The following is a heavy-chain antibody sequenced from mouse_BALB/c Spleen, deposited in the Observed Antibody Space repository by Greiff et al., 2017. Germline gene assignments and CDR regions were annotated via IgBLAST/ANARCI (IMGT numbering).Heavy chain of an antibody. CDR1: GYAFSSYW. Sequence: QVQLQQSGAELVRPGSSVKISCKASGYAFSSYWMNWVKQRPGQGLEWIGQIYPGDGDTNYNGKFKGKATLTADKSSSTAYMQLSSLTSEDSAVYFCARSDYGNYNAYWGQGTLVTVSA. CDR2: IYPGDGDT. CDR3: ARSDYGNYNAY. D-gene: IGHD2-1*01. J-gene: IGHJ3*01. V-gene: IGHV1-80*01.